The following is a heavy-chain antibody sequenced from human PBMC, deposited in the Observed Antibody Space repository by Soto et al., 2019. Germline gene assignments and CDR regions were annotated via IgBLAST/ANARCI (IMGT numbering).Heavy chain of an antibody. CDR3: AKDMGIVVVVAATFDY. CDR1: GFTFSSYA. V-gene: IGHV3-23*01. Sequence: GGSLRLSCAASGFTFSSYAMSWVRQAPGKGLEWVSAISGSGGSTYYADSVKGRFTISRDNSKNTLYLQMNSLRAEDTAVYYCAKDMGIVVVVAATFDYWGQGTLVTVSS. D-gene: IGHD2-15*01. J-gene: IGHJ4*02. CDR2: ISGSGGST.